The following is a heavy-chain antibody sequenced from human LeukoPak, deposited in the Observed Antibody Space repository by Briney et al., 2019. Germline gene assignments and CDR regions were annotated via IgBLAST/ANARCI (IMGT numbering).Heavy chain of an antibody. D-gene: IGHD2-15*01. V-gene: IGHV1-69*05. CDR1: GGTFSSYA. CDR2: IIPIFGTA. Sequence: SVKVSCKASGGTFSSYAISWVRQAPGQGLEWMGGIIPIFGTANYAQKFQGRVTITTDESTSTAYMELSSLRSEDTAVYYCARGRYCSGGSCYSADYWGQGTLVTVSS. J-gene: IGHJ4*02. CDR3: ARGRYCSGGSCYSADY.